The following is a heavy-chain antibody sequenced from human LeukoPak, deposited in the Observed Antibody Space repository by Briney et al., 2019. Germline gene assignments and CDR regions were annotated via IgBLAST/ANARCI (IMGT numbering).Heavy chain of an antibody. Sequence: QPLETLSLTCTISGGSISSGNYYWSWIRQPPGEGLEWIGYIYHSGSTYYNPSLKSRVTISVDRSKNQFSLKLNSVTAADTAVYFCATTHYDFWSGFDYWGQGTLVTVSS. J-gene: IGHJ4*02. CDR3: ATTHYDFWSGFDY. V-gene: IGHV4-30-2*01. CDR1: GGSISSGNYY. D-gene: IGHD3-3*01. CDR2: IYHSGST.